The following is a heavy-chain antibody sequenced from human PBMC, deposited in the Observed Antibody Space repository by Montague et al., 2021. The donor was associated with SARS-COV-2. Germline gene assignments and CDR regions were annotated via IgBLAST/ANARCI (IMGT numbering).Heavy chain of an antibody. V-gene: IGHV4-39*07. J-gene: IGHJ2*01. Sequence: ETLSLTCTVSGGSISSSSYYWGWIRQPPGKGLEWIGSIYYSGSTYYNPSLKGRVTISVDTSKNQFSLKLSSVTAADTAVYYCARAFDWLSITRYWYFDLWGRGTLVTVSS. CDR3: ARAFDWLSITRYWYFDL. D-gene: IGHD3-9*01. CDR1: GGSISSSSYY. CDR2: IYYSGST.